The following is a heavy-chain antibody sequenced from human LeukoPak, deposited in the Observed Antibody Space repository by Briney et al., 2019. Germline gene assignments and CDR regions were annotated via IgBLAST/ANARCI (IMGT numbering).Heavy chain of an antibody. D-gene: IGHD6-19*01. V-gene: IGHV3-74*01. CDR3: AREASYTSGLDFDY. J-gene: IGHJ4*02. CDR1: AFSFISYW. Sequence: AGASLRLSCSATAFSFISYWMHSVRHAPRKGLVWVSRIYGAGGTTTSADSAKGQFTISRDNAKNTVYLQMNSLRAEDTAVYYYAREASYTSGLDFDYWGQGALVTVSS. CDR2: IYGAGGTT.